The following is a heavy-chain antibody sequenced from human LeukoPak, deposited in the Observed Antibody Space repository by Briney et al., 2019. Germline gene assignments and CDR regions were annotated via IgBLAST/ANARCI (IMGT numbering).Heavy chain of an antibody. CDR1: GFTFSNYE. J-gene: IGHJ4*02. CDR2: INSDGSST. V-gene: IGHV3-74*01. D-gene: IGHD5-24*01. CDR3: AREMATITGFDY. Sequence: PGGSLRLSCVASGFTFSNYEMNWVRQAPGKGLVWVSRINSDGSSTSYADSVKGRFTISRDNAKNTLYLQMNSLRAEDTAVYYCAREMATITGFDYWGQGTLVTVSS.